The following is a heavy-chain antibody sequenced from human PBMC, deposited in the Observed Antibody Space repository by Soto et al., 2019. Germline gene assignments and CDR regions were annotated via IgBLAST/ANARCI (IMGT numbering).Heavy chain of an antibody. V-gene: IGHV4-4*07. D-gene: IGHD5-18*01. J-gene: IGHJ6*02. CDR1: GGSISSYY. Sequence: LSLTCTVAGGSISSYYWSWIRQPAGKGLEWIGRIYTSGSTNYNPSLKSRVTMSVDTSKNQFSLKLSSVTAADTAVYYCARDNLLPPYYGMDVWGQGTTVTVSS. CDR3: ARDNLLPPYYGMDV. CDR2: IYTSGST.